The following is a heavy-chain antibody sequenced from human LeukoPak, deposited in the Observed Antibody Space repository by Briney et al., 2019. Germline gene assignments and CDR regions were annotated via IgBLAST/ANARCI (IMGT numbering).Heavy chain of an antibody. CDR3: ARAEVANAFDI. CDR1: GDSVSSNSSA. Sequence: SQTLSLTCAISGDSVSSNSSAWNWIRQSLSRGLEWLGRTYYRSKVYKDYAVSVKTRITINPDTSKNQFSLQLNSVTPEDTAVYYCARAEVANAFDIWGQGTMVTVSS. CDR2: TYYRSKVYK. D-gene: IGHD5-12*01. J-gene: IGHJ3*02. V-gene: IGHV6-1*01.